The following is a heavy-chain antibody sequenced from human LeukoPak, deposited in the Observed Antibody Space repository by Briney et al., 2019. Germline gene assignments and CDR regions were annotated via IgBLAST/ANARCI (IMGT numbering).Heavy chain of an antibody. V-gene: IGHV4-4*09. CDR3: ARLDYYDSSGQFDP. CDR1: GGSISSYY. J-gene: IGHJ5*02. CDR2: IYTSGST. D-gene: IGHD3-22*01. Sequence: SGTLSLTCTVSGGSISSYYWSWIRQPPGKGLEWIGYIYTSGSTNYNPSLKSRVTISVDTSKNQFSLKLSSVTAADTAVYYCARLDYYDSSGQFDPWGQGTLVTVSS.